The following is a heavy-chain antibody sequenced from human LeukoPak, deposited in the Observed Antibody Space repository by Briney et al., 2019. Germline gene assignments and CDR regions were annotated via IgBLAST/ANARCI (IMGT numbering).Heavy chain of an antibody. CDR3: ARDSRSGYDSGFDY. Sequence: GASVNVSCKASGGIFSSYAISWVRQAPGQGLEWMGGIIPIFGTANYAQKFQGRVTITADESTSTAYMELSSLRSEDTAVYYCARDSRSGYDSGFDYWGQGTLVTVSS. CDR1: GGIFSSYA. J-gene: IGHJ4*02. V-gene: IGHV1-69*13. CDR2: IIPIFGTA. D-gene: IGHD5-12*01.